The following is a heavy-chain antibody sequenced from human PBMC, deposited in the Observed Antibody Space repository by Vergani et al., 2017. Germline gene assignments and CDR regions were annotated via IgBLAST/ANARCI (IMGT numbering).Heavy chain of an antibody. CDR2: ISAYNGNT. Sequence: QVQLVQSGAEVKKPGASVKVSCKASGYTFTSYGIRWVRQAPGQGLEWMGWISAYNGNTNYAQKIQGRVTMNTDTSTRTDYMELRSLRSDDTAVYYCARGCITIFGVVMCPNDYWGQGTLVTVSS. J-gene: IGHJ4*02. V-gene: IGHV1-18*01. CDR1: GYTFTSYG. D-gene: IGHD3-3*01. CDR3: ARGCITIFGVVMCPNDY.